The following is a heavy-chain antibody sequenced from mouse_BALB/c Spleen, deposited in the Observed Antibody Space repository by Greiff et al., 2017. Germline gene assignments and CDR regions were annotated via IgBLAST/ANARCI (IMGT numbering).Heavy chain of an antibody. CDR1: GYTFTSYW. J-gene: IGHJ2*01. CDR2: INPSNGRT. V-gene: IGHV1S81*02. CDR3: ARGDYGNPFDY. D-gene: IGHD2-1*01. Sequence: QVQLKQPGAELVKPGASVKLSCKASGYTFTSYWMHWVKQRPGQGLEWIGEINPSNGRTNYNEKFKSKATLTVDKSSSTAYMQLSSLTSEDSAVYYCARGDYGNPFDYWGQGTTLTVSS.